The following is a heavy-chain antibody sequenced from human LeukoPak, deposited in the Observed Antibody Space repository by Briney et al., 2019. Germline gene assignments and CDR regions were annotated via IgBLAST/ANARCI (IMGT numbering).Heavy chain of an antibody. CDR2: AFHTGST. D-gene: IGHD3-22*01. CDR1: GYSISSGYY. V-gene: IGHV4-38-2*02. CDR3: ARAGYFDSSGYPSPFDY. J-gene: IGHJ4*02. Sequence: SETLSLTCSVSGYSISSGYYWVWVRQPPGEGLQWIGSAFHTGSTYYSPSLKSRVTISVDTSKNQFSLKVTSVTAAETAVYYCARAGYFDSSGYPSPFDYWGQGMLVTVSS.